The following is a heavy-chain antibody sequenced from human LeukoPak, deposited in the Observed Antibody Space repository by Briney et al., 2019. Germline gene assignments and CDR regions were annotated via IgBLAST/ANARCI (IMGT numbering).Heavy chain of an antibody. CDR3: ARGFSDFWSGYYRPYYYGMDV. J-gene: IGHJ6*02. V-gene: IGHV1-18*01. CDR1: GYTLTELS. CDR2: ISAYNGNT. D-gene: IGHD3-3*01. Sequence: ASVKVSCKVSGYTLTELSMHWVRQAPGQGLEWMGWISAYNGNTNYAQKLQGRVTMTTDTSTSTAYMELRSLRSDDTAVYYCARGFSDFWSGYYRPYYYGMDVWGQGTTVTVSS.